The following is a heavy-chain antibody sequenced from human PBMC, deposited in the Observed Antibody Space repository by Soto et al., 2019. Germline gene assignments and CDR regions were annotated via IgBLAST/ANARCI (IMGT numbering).Heavy chain of an antibody. CDR2: ISGSGGST. J-gene: IGHJ5*02. Sequence: GWSLRLSCAASGFTFSSYAMSWVRQAPGKGLEWVSAISGSGGSTYYADSVKGRFTISRDNSKNTLYLQMNSLRAEDTGVYSCPKAFKITMIEGANTWFDPGAQGPLVTVS. D-gene: IGHD3-22*01. CDR1: GFTFSSYA. V-gene: IGHV3-23*01. CDR3: PKAFKITMIEGANTWFDP.